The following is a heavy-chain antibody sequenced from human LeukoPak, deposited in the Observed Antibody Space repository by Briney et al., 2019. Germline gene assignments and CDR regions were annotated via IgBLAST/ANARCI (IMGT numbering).Heavy chain of an antibody. CDR1: GFTFSSYS. D-gene: IGHD3-3*01. J-gene: IGHJ4*02. CDR2: ISSSSSTI. V-gene: IGHV3-48*01. CDR3: ARGNRRAIFGVVILRNFDY. Sequence: GGSPRLSCAASGFTFSSYSMNWVRQAPGKGLEWVSYISSSSSTIYYADSVKGRFTISRDNAKNSLYLQMNSLRAEDTAVYYCARGNRRAIFGVVILRNFDYWGQGTLVTVSS.